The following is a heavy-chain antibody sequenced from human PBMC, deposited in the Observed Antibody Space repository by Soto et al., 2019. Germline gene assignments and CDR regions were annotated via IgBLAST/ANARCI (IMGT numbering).Heavy chain of an antibody. CDR1: GFTFSSYG. CDR2: ISYDGSNK. D-gene: IGHD2-8*01. CDR3: ASYCTNGVCSNYYYGMDV. Sequence: PGGSLRLSCAASGFTFSSYGMHWVRQAPGKGLEWVAVISYDGSNKYYADSVKGRFTISRDNSKNTLYLQMNSLRAEDTAVYYCASYCTNGVCSNYYYGMDVWGQGTTVTVSS. V-gene: IGHV3-30*03. J-gene: IGHJ6*02.